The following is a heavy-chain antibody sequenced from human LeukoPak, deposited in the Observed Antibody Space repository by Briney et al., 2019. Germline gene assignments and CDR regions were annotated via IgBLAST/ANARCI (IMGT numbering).Heavy chain of an antibody. Sequence: GGSLRLSCAASGFTFSSYSMNWVRQAPGKGLEWVSSISSSSSYIHYADSVKGRFTISRDNAKNSLYLQMNSLRAEDTAVYYCARALHYYDSSGYNSWGQGTLVTVSS. CDR2: ISSSSSYI. J-gene: IGHJ5*02. CDR3: ARALHYYDSSGYNS. D-gene: IGHD3-22*01. V-gene: IGHV3-21*01. CDR1: GFTFSSYS.